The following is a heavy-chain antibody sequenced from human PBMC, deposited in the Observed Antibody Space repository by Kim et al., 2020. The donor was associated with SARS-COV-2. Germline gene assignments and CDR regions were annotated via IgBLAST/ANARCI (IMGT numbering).Heavy chain of an antibody. J-gene: IGHJ6*02. CDR1: GFTFSNAW. CDR2: IKSKTDGGTT. V-gene: IGHV3-15*01. D-gene: IGHD3-3*01. CDR3: TTLESINYDFWSGQRSYYYYGMDV. Sequence: GGSLRLSCAASGFTFSNAWMSWVRQAPGKGLEWVGRIKSKTDGGTTDYAAPVKGRFTISRDDSKNTLYLQMNSLKTEDTSVYYCTTLESINYDFWSGQRSYYYYGMDVWGQGTTVTVSS.